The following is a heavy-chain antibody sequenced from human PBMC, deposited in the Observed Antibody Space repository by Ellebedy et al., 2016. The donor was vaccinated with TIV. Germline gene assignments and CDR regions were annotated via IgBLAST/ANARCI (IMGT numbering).Heavy chain of an antibody. CDR3: ARDQAEGRSSDY. J-gene: IGHJ4*02. D-gene: IGHD6-13*01. V-gene: IGHV1-46*01. CDR1: GYTFTSYH. Sequence: AASVKVSCKASGYTFTSYHMQWVRQAPGQGLEWMGIINPSGGSTDYAQKFQGRVTMTRDMSTSTVYMELSSLRSEDTAVYYCARDQAEGRSSDYWGQGTLVTVSS. CDR2: INPSGGST.